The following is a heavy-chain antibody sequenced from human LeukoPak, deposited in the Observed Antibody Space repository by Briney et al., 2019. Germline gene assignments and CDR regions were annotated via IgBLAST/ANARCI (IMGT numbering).Heavy chain of an antibody. CDR3: ARVGLHSGSYYWFDP. J-gene: IGHJ5*02. CDR2: SYYTGNT. D-gene: IGHD1-26*01. CDR1: GDSISSGDYY. Sequence: SETLSLTCTVSGDSISSGDYYWSWIRQPPGKGLEWIGYSYYTGNTCYNPSLKSRVTISADTSKNQFSLKLTSVTAADTAVYYCARVGLHSGSYYWFDPWGQGTLVTVSS. V-gene: IGHV4-30-4*08.